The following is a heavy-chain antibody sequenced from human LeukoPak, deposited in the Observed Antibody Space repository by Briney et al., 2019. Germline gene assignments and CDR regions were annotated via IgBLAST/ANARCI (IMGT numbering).Heavy chain of an antibody. CDR1: SGSISSSSYY. J-gene: IGHJ4*02. CDR2: IYYSGST. Sequence: SETLSLTCTVSSGSISSSSYYWGWIRQPPGKGLEWIGSIYYSGSTYYIPSLKSRVTISVDTSKNQFSLKLSSVTAADTAVYYCASLRERSYYARGFDYWGQGTLVTVSS. V-gene: IGHV4-39*01. CDR3: ASLRERSYYARGFDY. D-gene: IGHD1-26*01.